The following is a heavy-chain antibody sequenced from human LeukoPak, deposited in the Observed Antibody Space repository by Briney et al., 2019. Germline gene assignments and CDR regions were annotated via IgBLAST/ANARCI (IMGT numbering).Heavy chain of an antibody. Sequence: GGSLRLSCVDSRFTFSSNTMIWVRQAPGKGLEWVSSISGSSKYIYYADSVRGRFTISRDNAKNTLYVQMKSLRAEDTAVYYCAKDFVVVPGNVNYFDYWGQGTLVTVSS. CDR2: ISGSSKYI. CDR3: AKDFVVVPGNVNYFDY. V-gene: IGHV3-21*04. CDR1: RFTFSSNT. J-gene: IGHJ4*02. D-gene: IGHD2-21*02.